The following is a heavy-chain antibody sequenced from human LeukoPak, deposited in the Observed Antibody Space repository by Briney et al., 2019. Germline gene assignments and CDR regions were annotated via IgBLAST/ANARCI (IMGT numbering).Heavy chain of an antibody. CDR3: ARDYQSTHYYYYGMDV. J-gene: IGHJ6*02. D-gene: IGHD3-16*02. V-gene: IGHV3-30-3*01. CDR2: IPYDGSNK. CDR1: GFTFSSYA. Sequence: GGSLRLSCAASGFTFSSYAMHWVRQAPGKGLEWVAVIPYDGSNKYYADSVKGRFTISRDNSKNTLYLQMNSLRAEDTAVYYCARDYQSTHYYYYGMDVWGQGTTVTVSS.